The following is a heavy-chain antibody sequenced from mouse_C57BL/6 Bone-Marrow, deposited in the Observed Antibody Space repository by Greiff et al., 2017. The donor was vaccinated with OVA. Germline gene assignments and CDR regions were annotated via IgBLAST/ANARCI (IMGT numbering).Heavy chain of an antibody. J-gene: IGHJ3*01. CDR1: GYSITSGYY. CDR2: ISYDGSN. CDR3: ATPNPFAY. V-gene: IGHV3-6*01. Sequence: DVKLQESGPGLVKPSQSLSLTCSVTGYSITSGYYWNWIRQFPGNKLEWMGYISYDGSNNYNPSLKNRISITRDTSKNQFFLKLNSVTTEDTATYYCATPNPFAYWGQGTLVTVSA.